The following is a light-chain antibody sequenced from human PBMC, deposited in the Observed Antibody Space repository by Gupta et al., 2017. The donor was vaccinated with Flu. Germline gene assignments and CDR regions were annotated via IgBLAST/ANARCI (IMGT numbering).Light chain of an antibody. J-gene: IGKJ4*01. Sequence: RATLSCRASQSVSSYLAWYQQKPGQAPRLLIYDASNRATGIPARFSGSVSGTDFTLTISSLEPEDFAVYYCQQRSNWPPALTFGGGTKVEIK. CDR1: QSVSSY. CDR2: DAS. CDR3: QQRSNWPPALT. V-gene: IGKV3-11*01.